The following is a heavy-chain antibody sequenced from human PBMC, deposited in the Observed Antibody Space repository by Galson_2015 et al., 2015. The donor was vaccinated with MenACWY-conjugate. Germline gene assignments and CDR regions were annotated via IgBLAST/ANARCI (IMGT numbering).Heavy chain of an antibody. CDR1: GFTFSTYW. CDR2: IMPDGSET. Sequence: LRLSCAASGFTFSTYWMTWVRQAPGKGLEWVANIMPDGSETYYVDSVKGRFTISRDNAKNSLYLQMNSLRVEDTAVYYCARGPLKLDPWGQGTLVPLPS. V-gene: IGHV3-7*01. CDR3: ARGPLKLDP. J-gene: IGHJ5*02.